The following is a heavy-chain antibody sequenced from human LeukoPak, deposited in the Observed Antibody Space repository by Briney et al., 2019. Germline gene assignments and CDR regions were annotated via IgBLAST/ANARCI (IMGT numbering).Heavy chain of an antibody. Sequence: GESLKISCKGSGYSFTSYRIGWVRQMPGKGLEWMGIIYPGDSDTRYSPSFQGQVTISADKPISTAYLQWSSLKASDTEMYYCGRQPGWLTPFDYWGQRTLVTVSS. CDR2: IYPGDSDT. CDR1: GYSFTSYR. V-gene: IGHV5-51*01. J-gene: IGHJ4*02. D-gene: IGHD6-19*01. CDR3: GRQPGWLTPFDY.